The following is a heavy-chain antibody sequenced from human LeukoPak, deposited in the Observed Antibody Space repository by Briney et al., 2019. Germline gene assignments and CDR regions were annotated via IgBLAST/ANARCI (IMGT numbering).Heavy chain of an antibody. D-gene: IGHD2-2*01. J-gene: IGHJ5*02. CDR1: GDSFSSNSVT. CDR3: ARRLTQYDCFDP. Sequence: SQTLSLTCALSGDSFSSNSVTWDWIRQAASRGREWLVRTYYRPTVYNDYAGCVRGRITVNPDTSKNHSSLHLNSVTPEDTAVYYCARRLTQYDCFDPWGQGILVTVSS. CDR2: TYYRPTVYN. V-gene: IGHV6-1*01.